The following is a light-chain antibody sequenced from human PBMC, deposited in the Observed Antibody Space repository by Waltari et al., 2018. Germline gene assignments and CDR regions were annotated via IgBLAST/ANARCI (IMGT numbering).Light chain of an antibody. V-gene: IGLV1-47*01. CDR3: ATWDDSLTAWV. Sequence: QSVLAQPPSASETPGQRVTISCSGSSSNIGSNYIYWYQQLPGTAPKLLIYRSHEWPSGVPERFSGAESDTSASLAISGLRSEDEADYYCATWDDSLTAWVFGGGTKVTVV. CDR2: RSH. CDR1: SSNIGSNY. J-gene: IGLJ3*02.